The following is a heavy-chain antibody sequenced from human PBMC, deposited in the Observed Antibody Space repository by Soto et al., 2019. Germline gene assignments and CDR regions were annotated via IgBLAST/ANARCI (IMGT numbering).Heavy chain of an antibody. CDR1: GGSISSSSYY. J-gene: IGHJ5*02. Sequence: SETLSLTCTVSGGSISSSSYYWGWIRQPPGKGLEWIGSIYYGGSTYYNPSLKSRVTISVDTSKNQFSLKLSSVTAADTAVYYCARGLLAYCGGDCENWFDPWGQGTLVTVSS. V-gene: IGHV4-39*01. CDR3: ARGLLAYCGGDCENWFDP. D-gene: IGHD2-21*02. CDR2: IYYGGST.